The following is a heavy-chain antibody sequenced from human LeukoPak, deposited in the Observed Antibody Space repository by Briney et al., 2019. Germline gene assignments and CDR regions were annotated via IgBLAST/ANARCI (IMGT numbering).Heavy chain of an antibody. D-gene: IGHD3-10*01. Sequence: GGSLRLSCAASGFTFSSYAMHWVRQAPGKGLEWVAVISYDGSNKYYADSVKGRFTISRDNSNNTLYLQMNSLRAEDTAVYYCARPTVSSGSYYNYYYGMDVWGQGTTVTVSS. CDR3: ARPTVSSGSYYNYYYGMDV. J-gene: IGHJ6*02. CDR2: ISYDGSNK. CDR1: GFTFSSYA. V-gene: IGHV3-30*04.